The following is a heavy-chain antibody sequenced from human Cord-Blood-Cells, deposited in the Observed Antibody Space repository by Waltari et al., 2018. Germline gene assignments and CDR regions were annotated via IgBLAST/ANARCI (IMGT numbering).Heavy chain of an antibody. V-gene: IGHV4-34*01. CDR3: ASIGGGYDYGNWFDP. J-gene: IGHJ5*02. Sequence: QVQLQQWGAGLLKPSETLSLTCAVYGGSFSGYYWSWIRKPPGKGLEWIGEINHSGSDNDNPSLKSRVTISVDTSKKQFSLKLSSVTAADTAVYYCASIGGGYDYGNWFDPWGQGTLVTVSS. CDR2: INHSGSD. D-gene: IGHD5-12*01. CDR1: GGSFSGYY.